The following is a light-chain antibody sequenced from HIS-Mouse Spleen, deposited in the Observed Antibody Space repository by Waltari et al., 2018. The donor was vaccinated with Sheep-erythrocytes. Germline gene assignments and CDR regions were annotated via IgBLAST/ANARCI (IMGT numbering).Light chain of an antibody. Sequence: SYELTQPPSVSVSPGQTASITCPGDKLGDKYACWYQQKPGQSPVLLIYQDSKRPSGIPKRFSGSNAGNTATLTISGTQAMDEADYYCQAWDSSNVVFGGGTKLTVL. CDR2: QDS. CDR1: KLGDKY. CDR3: QAWDSSNVV. V-gene: IGLV3-1*01. J-gene: IGLJ2*01.